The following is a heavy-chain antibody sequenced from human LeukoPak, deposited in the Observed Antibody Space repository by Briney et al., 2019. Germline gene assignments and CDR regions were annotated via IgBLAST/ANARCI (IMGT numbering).Heavy chain of an antibody. J-gene: IGHJ4*02. CDR1: GFNFANHA. Sequence: PGGSLRLSCAASGFNFANHAMSWVRQTPGKGLEWVSAISGGGDITYYADSVTGRFTISRDNSKDTLFLQMHTLRPGDTAVYYCVREDSPATGNYWGQETLVTISS. D-gene: IGHD2-8*02. CDR3: VREDSPATGNY. V-gene: IGHV3-23*01. CDR2: ISGGGDIT.